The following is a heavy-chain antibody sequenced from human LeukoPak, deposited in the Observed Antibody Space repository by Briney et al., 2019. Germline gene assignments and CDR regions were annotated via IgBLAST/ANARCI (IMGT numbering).Heavy chain of an antibody. J-gene: IGHJ3*02. V-gene: IGHV4-34*01. CDR2: INHSGSP. D-gene: IGHD3-10*01. CDR3: ARHVLLWFGEIHFDI. CDR1: GGSFSGYY. Sequence: SETLSLTCAVYGGSFSGYYWSWIRQPPGKGLEWIGEINHSGSPNYNPSLKSRVTISVDTSKNQFSLKLSSVTAADTAVYYCARHVLLWFGEIHFDIWGQGTMVTVSS.